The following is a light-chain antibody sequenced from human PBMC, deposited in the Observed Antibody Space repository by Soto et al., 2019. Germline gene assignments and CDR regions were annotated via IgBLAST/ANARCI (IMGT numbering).Light chain of an antibody. J-gene: IGKJ4*01. V-gene: IGKV1-39*01. CDR1: QRISNY. CDR2: AAS. CDR3: QQSYSTPLT. Sequence: DIQMTQSPSSLSASIGDRVTITCRASQRISNYLNWYQQKPGKAPNLLIYAASNLQSGVPSRFSGSGSGTDFTLTISSLQPEDFATYYCQQSYSTPLTFGGGTKVEIK.